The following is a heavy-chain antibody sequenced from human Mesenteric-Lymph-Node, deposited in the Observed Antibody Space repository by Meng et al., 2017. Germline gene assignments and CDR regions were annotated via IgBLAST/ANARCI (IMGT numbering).Heavy chain of an antibody. J-gene: IGHJ4*02. V-gene: IGHV4-39*07. CDR2: INHSGST. D-gene: IGHD6-13*01. Sequence: SETLSLTCTVSGGSISSGGYYWSWIRQHPGKGLEWIGEINHSGSTNYNPSLKSRVTISVDTSKNQFSLKLSSVTAADTAVYYCARGRIAAAGGDYWGQGTLVTVSS. CDR1: GGSISSGGYY. CDR3: ARGRIAAAGGDY.